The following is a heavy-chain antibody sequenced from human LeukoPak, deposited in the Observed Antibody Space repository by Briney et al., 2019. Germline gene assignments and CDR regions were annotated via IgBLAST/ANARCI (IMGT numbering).Heavy chain of an antibody. CDR3: ARGTGNSYGYLPLDY. V-gene: IGHV1-46*01. J-gene: IGHJ4*02. D-gene: IGHD5-18*01. CDR1: GYTFTSYY. CDR2: INPSGGST. Sequence: ASVKVSCKASGYTFTSYYMHWVRQAPGQGLEWMGIINPSGGSTSYAQKFQGRVAMTRDTSTSTVYMELSSLRSEDTAVYYCARGTGNSYGYLPLDYWGQGTLVTVSS.